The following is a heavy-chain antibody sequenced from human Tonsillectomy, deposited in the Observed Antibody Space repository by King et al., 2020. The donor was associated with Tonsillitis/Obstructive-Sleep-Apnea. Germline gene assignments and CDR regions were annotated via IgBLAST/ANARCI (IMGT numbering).Heavy chain of an antibody. V-gene: IGHV2-5*02. CDR1: GFSLSSARVG. D-gene: IGHD3-22*01. J-gene: IGHJ4*02. Sequence: TLKESGPTLVKPTQTLTLTCTFSGFSLSSARVGVGWIRQPPGKALEWLAVIFWDDDKWYSPALKSRLTITKDTSKNQVVLTVTNVDPVDTGTYYCAHNGMIVVVTDSYYFDHWGQGALVTVSS. CDR2: IFWDDDK. CDR3: AHNGMIVVVTDSYYFDH.